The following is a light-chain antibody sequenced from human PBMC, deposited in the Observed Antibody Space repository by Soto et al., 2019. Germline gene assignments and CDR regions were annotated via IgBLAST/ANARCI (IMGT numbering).Light chain of an antibody. CDR1: QGISSY. CDR3: NLGNSSAPD. V-gene: IGKV1-9*01. Sequence: IQLTQYPSFLSASVGDRVTITCRASQGISSYLAWYQQTPGKAPKLLIYAASTLPAGVPSRFRGSGSGTDFTSTNCCLTAVTFAPYFCNLGNSSAPDIGGGTKVDI. J-gene: IGKJ4*01. CDR2: AAS.